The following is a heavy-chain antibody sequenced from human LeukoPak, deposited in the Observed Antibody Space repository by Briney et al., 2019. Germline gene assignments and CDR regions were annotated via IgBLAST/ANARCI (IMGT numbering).Heavy chain of an antibody. CDR1: AATFSSYA. D-gene: IGHD3-16*01. V-gene: IGHV1-69*06. Sequence: SVKLSCTSSAATFSSYAISWMRHAPGQGHELMGGFIPIFGTANYAQTFQGRVTITADKSTSTAYMELSSLRSEDTAVYYCARALPDALGGIANAFDIWGQGTMVTVSS. J-gene: IGHJ3*02. CDR3: ARALPDALGGIANAFDI. CDR2: FIPIFGTA.